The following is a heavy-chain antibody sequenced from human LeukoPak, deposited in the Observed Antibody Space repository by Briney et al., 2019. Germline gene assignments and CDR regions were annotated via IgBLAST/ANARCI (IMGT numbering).Heavy chain of an antibody. CDR2: INHSGST. CDR1: GGSFIGYY. J-gene: IGHJ5*02. CDR3: ARGGEDSSGYPNWFDP. V-gene: IGHV4-34*01. Sequence: SETLSLTCAVYGGSFIGYYWSWIRQPPGKGLEWIGEINHSGSTNYNPSLKSRVTISVDTSKNQFSLKLSSVTAADTAVYYCARGGEDSSGYPNWFDPWGQGTLVTVSS. D-gene: IGHD3-22*01.